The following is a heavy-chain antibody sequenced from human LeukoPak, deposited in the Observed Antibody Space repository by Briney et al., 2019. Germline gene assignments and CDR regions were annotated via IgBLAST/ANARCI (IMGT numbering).Heavy chain of an antibody. Sequence: PGGSLRLSCAASGFTFSSYEMTWVRRAPGKGLEWVSYISSSGSTIYYADSVKGRFTISRDNAKNSLYLQMNSLRAEGTAVYYCARDSPPADYWGQGTLVTVSS. CDR3: ARDSPPADY. V-gene: IGHV3-48*03. J-gene: IGHJ4*02. CDR2: ISSSGSTI. CDR1: GFTFSSYE.